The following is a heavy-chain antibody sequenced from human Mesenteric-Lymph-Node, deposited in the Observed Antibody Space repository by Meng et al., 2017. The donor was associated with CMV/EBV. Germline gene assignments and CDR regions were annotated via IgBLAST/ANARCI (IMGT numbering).Heavy chain of an antibody. CDR1: GYIFTSYG. D-gene: IGHD3-3*01. J-gene: IGHJ6*02. Sequence: ASFMVSCKAAGYIFTSYGISWVRQPPGQGLEWMGWISAYNGNTNYAQKLQGRVTMTTDTSTSTSYMELRSLRSDDTAVYYCEREYVTSFGVVIHYYGMDVWGQGTTVTVSS. V-gene: IGHV1-18*01. CDR3: EREYVTSFGVVIHYYGMDV. CDR2: ISAYNGNT.